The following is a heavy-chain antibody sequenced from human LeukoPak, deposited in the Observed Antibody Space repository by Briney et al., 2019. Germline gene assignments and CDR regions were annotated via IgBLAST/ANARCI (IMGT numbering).Heavy chain of an antibody. CDR3: AKDSAYSSSWYWFDP. CDR1: GGSISSSNW. J-gene: IGHJ5*02. CDR2: IYHSGST. V-gene: IGHV4-4*02. D-gene: IGHD6-13*01. Sequence: PSETLSLTCAVSGGSISSSNWWSWVRQPPGKGLEWIGEIYHSGSTNYNPSLKSRVTISVDKSKNQFSLRLSSVTAADTAVYYCAKDSAYSSSWYWFDPWGQGTLVTVSS.